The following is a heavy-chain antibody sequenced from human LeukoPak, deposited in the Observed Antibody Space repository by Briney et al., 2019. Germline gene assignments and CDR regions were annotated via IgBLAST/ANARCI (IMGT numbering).Heavy chain of an antibody. V-gene: IGHV4-39*01. CDR3: ARRYCTNGVCYRSGFDI. J-gene: IGHJ3*02. Sequence: SQTLSLTCTVSGGSISCGDYYWSWIRQPPGKGLEWIGSIYYSGSTYYNPSLQSRVTISADTSKNQFSLKLSSVTAADTAVYYCARRYCTNGVCYRSGFDIWGQGTMVTVSS. CDR1: GGSISCGDYY. CDR2: IYYSGST. D-gene: IGHD2-8*01.